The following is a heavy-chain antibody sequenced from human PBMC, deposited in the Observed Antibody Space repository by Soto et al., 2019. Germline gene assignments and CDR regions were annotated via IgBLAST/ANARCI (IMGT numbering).Heavy chain of an antibody. D-gene: IGHD5-12*01. Sequence: PSETLSLTCTVSDGSINTFYWSWVRQPAGKGLEWIGRIFSSGSTSFNPSLESRVAMSVDTSKNHFSLNLSSVTAADMAVYYCAREGSYSAYNFAHGIQLWSFDFWGQGALVIVSS. V-gene: IGHV4-4*07. CDR1: DGSINTFY. CDR2: IFSSGST. CDR3: AREGSYSAYNFAHGIQLWSFDF. J-gene: IGHJ4*02.